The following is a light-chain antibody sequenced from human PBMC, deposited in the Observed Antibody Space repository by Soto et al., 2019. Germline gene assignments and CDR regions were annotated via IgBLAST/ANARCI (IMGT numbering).Light chain of an antibody. Sequence: QSLLTQPASVSGSPGQSVTISCSGSDIGNYNLVSWYQHLPGRAPKLLIFEVTMRPSGISDRFSGSKSASTASLTISGLQAEDEGDYYCASYAGSRTYVLGRGTKVTV. V-gene: IGLV2-23*02. CDR2: EVT. J-gene: IGLJ1*01. CDR1: SDIGNYNL. CDR3: ASYAGSRTYV.